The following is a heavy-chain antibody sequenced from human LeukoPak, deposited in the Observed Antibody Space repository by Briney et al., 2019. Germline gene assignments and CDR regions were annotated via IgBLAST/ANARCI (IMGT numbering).Heavy chain of an antibody. J-gene: IGHJ5*02. V-gene: IGHV1-69*04. D-gene: IGHD3-22*01. CDR2: IIPILGIA. CDR3: ARQDYYDSSGYYYLWFDP. CDR1: GGTFSSYA. Sequence: GASVKVSCKASGGTFSSYAISWVRQAPGQGLEWMGRIIPILGIANYAQKFQGRVTITADKSTSTAYMELSSLRSEDTAVYYCARQDYYDSSGYYYLWFDPWGQGTLVTASS.